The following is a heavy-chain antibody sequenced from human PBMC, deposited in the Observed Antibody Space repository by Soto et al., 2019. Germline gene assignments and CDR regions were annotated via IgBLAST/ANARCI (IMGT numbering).Heavy chain of an antibody. V-gene: IGHV4-30-4*01. J-gene: IGHJ4*02. CDR3: ARTDYYGSGTQNYFDY. D-gene: IGHD3-10*01. Sequence: SETLSLTCTVSGGSISSGDYYWSWIRQPPGKGLEWIGYIYYSGSTYYNSSLKSRVTISVDTSNNQFSLKLSSVTAADTAVYYCARTDYYGSGTQNYFDYWGQGTLVTVSS. CDR1: GGSISSGDYY. CDR2: IYYSGST.